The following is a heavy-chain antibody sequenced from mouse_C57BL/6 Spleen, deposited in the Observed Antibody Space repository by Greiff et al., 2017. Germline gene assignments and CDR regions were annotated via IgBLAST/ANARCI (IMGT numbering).Heavy chain of an antibody. D-gene: IGHD4-1*01. J-gene: IGHJ2*01. CDR2: IHPSDSDT. CDR1: GYTFTSYW. V-gene: IGHV1-74*01. Sequence: QVQLQQPGAELVKPGASVKVSCKASGYTFTSYWMHWVKQRPGQGLEWIGRIHPSDSDTNYNQKFKGKATLTVYQSSRTAYMQLRRLTSEDSAVYYSAIEDWDEGYWGQGTTLTVSS. CDR3: AIEDWDEGY.